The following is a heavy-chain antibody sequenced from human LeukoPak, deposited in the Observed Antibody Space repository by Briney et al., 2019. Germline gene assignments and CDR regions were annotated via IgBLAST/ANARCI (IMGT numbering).Heavy chain of an antibody. CDR3: ARSRLLLDY. D-gene: IGHD2-21*02. J-gene: IGHJ4*02. V-gene: IGHV1-46*01. Sequence: ASVKVSCKASGYTLTGYYMHWVRQAPGQGLEWMGIINPSGGSTSYAQKFQGRATMTGDTSTSTVYMELSSLRSEDTAVYYCARSRLLLDYWGQGTLVTVSS. CDR2: INPSGGST. CDR1: GYTLTGYY.